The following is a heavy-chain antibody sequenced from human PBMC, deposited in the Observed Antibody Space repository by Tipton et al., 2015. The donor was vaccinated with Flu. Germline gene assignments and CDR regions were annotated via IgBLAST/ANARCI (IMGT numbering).Heavy chain of an antibody. CDR1: GYSISSGYY. V-gene: IGHV4-38-2*01. CDR3: SRSTYYYGSGSSDY. CDR2: IYHSGST. J-gene: IGHJ4*02. Sequence: TLSLTCAVSGYSISSGYYWGWVRQPPGKGLEWIGTIYHSGSTYYNPSLKSRLTMSLDTFQNQFSLKVNSVTAADTAVYYCSRSTYYYGSGSSDYWGQGTLVTVSS. D-gene: IGHD3-10*01.